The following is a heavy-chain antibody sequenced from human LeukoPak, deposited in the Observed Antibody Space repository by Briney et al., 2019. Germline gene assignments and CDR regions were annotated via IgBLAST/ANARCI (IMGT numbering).Heavy chain of an antibody. CDR2: IYYSGST. CDR1: GGSISSHY. J-gene: IGHJ4*02. Sequence: PSETLSLTCTVSGGSISSHYWNWIRQPPGKGLGWIGYIYYSGSTNYSPSLKSRVTISVDTSKNQFSLKLSSVTAADTAVYYCARAKYYYDSTLDYWGQGTLVTVSS. V-gene: IGHV4-59*11. D-gene: IGHD3-22*01. CDR3: ARAKYYYDSTLDY.